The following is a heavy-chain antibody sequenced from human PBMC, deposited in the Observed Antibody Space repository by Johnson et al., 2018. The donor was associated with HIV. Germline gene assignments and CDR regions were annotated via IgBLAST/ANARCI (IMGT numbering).Heavy chain of an antibody. V-gene: IGHV3-7*03. J-gene: IGHJ3*02. Sequence: VQLVESGGGLVQPGGSLRLSCAASGFTFSNYWMSWVRQAPGKGLEWVANIKQDGSEKYYVDSVKGRFNISRDNAKNSLYLQMNSLRTEDTALYYCAKDRQATSTLGAFDIWGQGNMVIVSS. CDR3: AKDRQATSTLGAFDI. CDR1: GFTFSNYW. D-gene: IGHD5-24*01. CDR2: IKQDGSEK.